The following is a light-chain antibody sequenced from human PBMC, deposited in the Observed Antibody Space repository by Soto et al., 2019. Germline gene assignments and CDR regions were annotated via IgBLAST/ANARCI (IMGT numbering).Light chain of an antibody. J-gene: IGKJ1*01. CDR3: QQYSNAPLT. V-gene: IGKV3-20*01. CDR2: GAS. CDR1: LTVSDNY. Sequence: EIVLTQSPGTLSLSPGERATLSCRASLTVSDNYLAWYQQKAGQAPRLVIYGASSRATGIPDRFSASGSGTDFTLTISRLEPEDFAVYYCQQYSNAPLTFGQGTKVDIK.